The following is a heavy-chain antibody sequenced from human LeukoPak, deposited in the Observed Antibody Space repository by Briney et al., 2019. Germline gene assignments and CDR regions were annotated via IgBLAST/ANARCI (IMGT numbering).Heavy chain of an antibody. CDR2: ISGSSSTI. Sequence: GGSLRLSCAASGFTFSSYSMNWVRQAPGKGLEWVSYISGSSSTIYYADSVKGRFTVSRDNAKNSLSLQMNSLRAEDTAVYYCAHLSHLGELHGSWGQGTLVTVSS. V-gene: IGHV3-48*01. J-gene: IGHJ5*02. CDR3: AHLSHLGELHGS. D-gene: IGHD3-16*01. CDR1: GFTFSSYS.